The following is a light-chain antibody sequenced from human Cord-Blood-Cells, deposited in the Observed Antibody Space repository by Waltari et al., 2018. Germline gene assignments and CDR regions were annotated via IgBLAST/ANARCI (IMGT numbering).Light chain of an antibody. V-gene: IGKV1-8*01. J-gene: IGKJ1*01. CDR1: QGISSY. CDR2: AAS. Sequence: AIRITQSPSSLSASTGDRVTITCRASQGISSYLAWYQQNPGKAPKLLIYAASTLQSGVPSRFSGSGSGTDFTLTISCLQSEDFATYYCQKYNSAPRTFGQGTKVEIK. CDR3: QKYNSAPRT.